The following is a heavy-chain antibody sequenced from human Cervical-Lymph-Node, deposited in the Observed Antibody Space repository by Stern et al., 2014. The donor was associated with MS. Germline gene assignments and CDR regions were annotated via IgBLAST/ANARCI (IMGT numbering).Heavy chain of an antibody. CDR3: ASDPSYSSSWYHYFDY. V-gene: IGHV3-48*02. CDR1: GFTFRTYA. CDR2: ISSSSGKI. J-gene: IGHJ4*02. D-gene: IGHD6-13*01. Sequence: EVQLVESGGGVVQPGGSLRLSCAASGFTFRTYAMNWVPQAPGKGREWISYISSSSGKIDYADSVKGRFTISRENAKNSLYLQMNSLRDEDTAVYYCASDPSYSSSWYHYFDYCGQGTLVTVSS.